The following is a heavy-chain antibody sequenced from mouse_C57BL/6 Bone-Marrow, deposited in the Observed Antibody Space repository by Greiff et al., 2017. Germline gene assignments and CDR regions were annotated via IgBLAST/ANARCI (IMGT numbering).Heavy chain of an antibody. J-gene: IGHJ2*01. D-gene: IGHD1-1*01. CDR1: GYAFSSSW. CDR2: IYPADGDT. CDR3: SNSSYLTTVLKDY. V-gene: IGHV1-82*01. Sequence: VQLQQSGPELVKPGASVKISCKASGYAFSSSWMNWVKQRPGKGLEWIGRIYPADGDTNYNGKFKGKATLTADKSSSTAYMQLSSLTSDSSAVYYYSNSSYLTTVLKDYCPQCTTLPVSS.